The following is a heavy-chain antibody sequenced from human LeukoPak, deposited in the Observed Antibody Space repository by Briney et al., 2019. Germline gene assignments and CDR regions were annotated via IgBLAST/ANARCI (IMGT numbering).Heavy chain of an antibody. D-gene: IGHD6-13*01. Sequence: PGRSLRLSCAASGFTFSSYAMHWVRQAPGKGLEWVAVISYDGSNKYYADSVKGRFTISRDNSKNTLYLQMNSLRAEDTAVYYCARDRVTAADYYYYYAMDVWGQGTTVTVSS. CDR1: GFTFSSYA. CDR3: ARDRVTAADYYYYYAMDV. CDR2: ISYDGSNK. V-gene: IGHV3-30-3*01. J-gene: IGHJ6*02.